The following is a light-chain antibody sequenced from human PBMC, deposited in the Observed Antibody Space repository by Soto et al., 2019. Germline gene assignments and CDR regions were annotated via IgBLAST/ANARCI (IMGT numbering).Light chain of an antibody. J-gene: IGKJ2*01. V-gene: IGKV1-39*01. CDR1: QSISIY. Sequence: DIQMTQSPSSLSASVGDRVTITCRASQSISIYLNWYHQRPGKAPKLLIYAASTLESGVPSRFSGSGSGTDFTLTISSLQPEDFATYYCQQSYRTPPYTFGQGTKVDIK. CDR3: QQSYRTPPYT. CDR2: AAS.